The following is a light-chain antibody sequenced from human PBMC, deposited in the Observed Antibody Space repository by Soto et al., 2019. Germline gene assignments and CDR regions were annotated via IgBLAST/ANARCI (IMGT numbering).Light chain of an antibody. CDR2: DNS. CDR1: SSNIGAGYD. CDR3: QSYDSSLSGSVV. Sequence: QSVLTQPPSVSGAPGQRFTISCTGSSSNIGAGYDVHWYQQLPGTAPKLLSFDNSNRPSGVPDRISGSRAGTSASLAITGLQAEDEADYYCQSYDSSLSGSVVFGGGTKLTVL. J-gene: IGLJ2*01. V-gene: IGLV1-40*01.